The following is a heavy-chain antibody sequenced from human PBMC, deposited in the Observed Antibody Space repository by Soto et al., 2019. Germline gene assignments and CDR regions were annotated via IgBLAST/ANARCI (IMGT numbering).Heavy chain of an antibody. CDR2: IYYSGST. CDR3: ASLYLGIANPLFDP. CDR1: GGSISSGDYY. J-gene: IGHJ5*02. Sequence: SETLSLTCTVSGGSISSGDYYWSWIRQPPGKGLEWIGYIYYSGSTYYNPSLKSRVTISVDTSKNQFSLKLGSVTAADTAVYYCASLYLGIANPLFDPWGQGTLVTVSS. V-gene: IGHV4-30-4*01. D-gene: IGHD6-13*01.